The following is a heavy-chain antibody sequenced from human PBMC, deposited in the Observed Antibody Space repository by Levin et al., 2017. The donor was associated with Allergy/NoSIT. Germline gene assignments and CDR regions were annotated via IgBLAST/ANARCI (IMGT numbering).Heavy chain of an antibody. CDR3: AREPSSGIAVDTTWD. V-gene: IGHV3-11*05. CDR1: GFTFSDYY. Sequence: GESLKISCAASGFTFSDYYMSWIRQAPGKGLEWVSYISSSSSYTNYADSVKGRFTISRDNAKNSLYLQMNSLRAEDTAVYYCAREPSSGIAVDTTWDWGQGTLVTVSS. D-gene: IGHD6-19*01. J-gene: IGHJ4*02. CDR2: ISSSSSYT.